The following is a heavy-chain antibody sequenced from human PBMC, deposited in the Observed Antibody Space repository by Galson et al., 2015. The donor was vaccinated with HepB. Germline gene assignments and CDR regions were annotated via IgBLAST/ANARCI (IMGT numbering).Heavy chain of an antibody. CDR1: GFTFSNYY. Sequence: SLRLSCAASGFTFSNYYMAWIRQAPGKGLEWVSYISSSGDYTNYADSVKGRFTISRDNAKNSLYLRIKSLRGEDTAVYFCARDRRARCGSTCDLTFDSWGQGTLVTVSS. J-gene: IGHJ4*02. V-gene: IGHV3-11*06. CDR2: ISSSGDYT. CDR3: ARDRRARCGSTCDLTFDS. D-gene: IGHD2-2*01.